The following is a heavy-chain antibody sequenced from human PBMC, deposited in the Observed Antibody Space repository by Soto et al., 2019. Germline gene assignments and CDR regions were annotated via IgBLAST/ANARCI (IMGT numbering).Heavy chain of an antibody. CDR1: GYTFTSYD. D-gene: IGHD3-3*01. CDR2: MNPNSGNT. J-gene: IGHJ4*02. V-gene: IGHV1-8*01. CDR3: ARGLNDNYDFWSGYYD. Sequence: GASVKVSCKASGYTFTSYDINWVRQATGQGLEWMGWMNPNSGNTGYAQKFQGRVTMTRNTSISTAYMELSSLRSEDTAVYYCARGLNDNYDFWSGYYDWGQGTLVTVSS.